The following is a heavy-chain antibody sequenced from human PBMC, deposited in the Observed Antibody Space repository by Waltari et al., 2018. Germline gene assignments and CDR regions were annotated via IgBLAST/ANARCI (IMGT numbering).Heavy chain of an antibody. V-gene: IGHV4-39*07. CDR1: GGSISSSSYY. D-gene: IGHD3-22*01. J-gene: IGHJ3*02. Sequence: QLQLQASGPGLVKPSETLSLTCTVSGGSISSSSYYWGWIRQPPGKGLEWIGSIYYSGSTYYNPSLKSRVTISVDTSKNQFSLKLSSVTAADTAVYYCARGVPYYYDSSGYFVAFDIWGQGTMVTVSS. CDR2: IYYSGST. CDR3: ARGVPYYYDSSGYFVAFDI.